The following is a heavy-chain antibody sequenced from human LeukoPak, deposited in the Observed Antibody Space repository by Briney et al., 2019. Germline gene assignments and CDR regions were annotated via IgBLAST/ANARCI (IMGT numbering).Heavy chain of an antibody. CDR2: INHSGST. J-gene: IGHJ4*02. V-gene: IGHV4-34*01. D-gene: IGHD3-22*01. CDR3: ARPGYYYDSSGYLDY. Sequence: SETLSLTCAVSGGSFSGYYWSWIRQPPGKGLEWIGEINHSGSTNYNPSLKSRVTISVDTSKNQFSLKLSSVTAADTAAYYCARPGYYYDSSGYLDYWGQGTLVTAST. CDR1: GGSFSGYY.